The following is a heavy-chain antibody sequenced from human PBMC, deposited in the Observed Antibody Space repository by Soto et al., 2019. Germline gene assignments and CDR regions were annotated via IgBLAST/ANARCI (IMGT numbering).Heavy chain of an antibody. V-gene: IGHV4-34*01. Sequence: SETLSPPYGVYGGCLRGFYRSRIRQPPREGAGWVGEINHSGSTNYNPSLKSRVTISVDTSKNQFSLKLSSVTAADTAVYYCARGKADIVVVVAANDYYYYGMDVWGQGTTVTVSS. CDR3: ARGKADIVVVVAANDYYYYGMDV. CDR2: INHSGST. D-gene: IGHD2-15*01. CDR1: GGCLRGFY. J-gene: IGHJ6*02.